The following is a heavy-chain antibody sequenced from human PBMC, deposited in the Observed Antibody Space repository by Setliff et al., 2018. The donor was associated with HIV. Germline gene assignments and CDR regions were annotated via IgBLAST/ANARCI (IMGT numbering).Heavy chain of an antibody. D-gene: IGHD3-10*01. J-gene: IGHJ5*02. Sequence: ETLSLTRTVSGGSFSTYYWSWIRQPAGKGLEWIGRIYNSGSTIYNPSLKSRVTLSLDTSKNQFSLKLSSVTAADTAVYYCARSIHGGGSEPFDTWGQGILVTVSS. CDR3: ARSIHGGGSEPFDT. CDR1: GGSFSTYY. CDR2: IYNSGST. V-gene: IGHV4-4*07.